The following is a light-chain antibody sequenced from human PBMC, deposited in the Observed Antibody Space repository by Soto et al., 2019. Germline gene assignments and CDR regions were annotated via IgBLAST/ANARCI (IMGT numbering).Light chain of an antibody. J-gene: IGKJ5*01. CDR3: QQRSDWIT. V-gene: IGKV3-11*01. CDR2: DAS. Sequence: EIVMTQSPATLSLSPGERATLSCRASQSVSNSLAWFQQKPGRAPRLLIYDASNRATGIPARFSGSGSGTDFTLTISSLEPEDFAVYYCQQRSDWITFGQGTRLEIK. CDR1: QSVSNS.